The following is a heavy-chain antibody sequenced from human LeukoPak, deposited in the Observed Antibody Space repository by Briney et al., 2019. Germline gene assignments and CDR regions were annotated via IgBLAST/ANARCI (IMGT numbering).Heavy chain of an antibody. V-gene: IGHV3-15*01. CDR1: GFTFSNAW. CDR3: ARRHYGSGSYPT. CDR2: IKSKTDGGTT. Sequence: GGSLRLSCAASGFTFSNAWMSWVRQAPGKGLEWVGRIKSKTDGGTTDYAAPVKGRFTISRDDSKNTLYLQMNSLKTENTAVYYCARRHYGSGSYPTWGQGTLVTVSS. J-gene: IGHJ5*02. D-gene: IGHD3-10*01.